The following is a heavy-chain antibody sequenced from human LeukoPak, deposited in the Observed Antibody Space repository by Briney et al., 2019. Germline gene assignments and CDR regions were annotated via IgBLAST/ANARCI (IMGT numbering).Heavy chain of an antibody. Sequence: PSETLSLTCTVSGGSISSYYWNWIRQPAGKGLEWIGRIYTSGSTNYNPSLKSRVTMSVDTSKNQFSLRLSSVTAADTAIYYCASLRGAYYMDVWGKGTTVTVSS. CDR2: IYTSGST. J-gene: IGHJ6*03. D-gene: IGHD3-10*01. CDR1: GGSISSYY. V-gene: IGHV4-4*07. CDR3: ASLRGAYYMDV.